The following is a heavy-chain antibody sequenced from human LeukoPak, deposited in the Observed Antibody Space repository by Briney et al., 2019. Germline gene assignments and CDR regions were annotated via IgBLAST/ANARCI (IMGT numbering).Heavy chain of an antibody. Sequence: GGSLRLSCAASGFSFSTYNMNWVRQAPGKGLEWVSSITTSSTYIYYADSVKGRFTISRDNAKNSLYLQMNSLRAEDTAVYYCARDKGVGYCSGGSCYSGHYFDYWGQGTLVTVSS. CDR3: ARDKGVGYCSGGSCYSGHYFDY. J-gene: IGHJ4*02. D-gene: IGHD2-15*01. CDR2: ITTSSTYI. V-gene: IGHV3-21*01. CDR1: GFSFSTYN.